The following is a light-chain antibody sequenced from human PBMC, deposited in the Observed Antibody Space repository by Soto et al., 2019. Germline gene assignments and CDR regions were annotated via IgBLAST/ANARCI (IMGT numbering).Light chain of an antibody. CDR1: QSVTSNY. J-gene: IGKJ1*01. CDR3: QQYAISPGT. CDR2: GAS. Sequence: EIVLTQSPGTLSLSPGERATLSCRASQSVTSNYLAWYQQKPGQAPRLLIFGASRRATGIPDRFSGSGSGTDFTLTISRLEPEDFAVFYCQQYAISPGTFGQGTKVEIK. V-gene: IGKV3-20*01.